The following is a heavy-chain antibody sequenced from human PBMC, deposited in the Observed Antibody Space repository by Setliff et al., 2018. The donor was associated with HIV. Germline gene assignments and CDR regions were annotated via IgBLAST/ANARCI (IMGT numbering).Heavy chain of an antibody. CDR1: GFTFSPYW. CDR2: ITNDGTTT. V-gene: IGHV3-74*01. Sequence: GGSLRLSCVASGFTFSPYWMHWVRQAPGKGLVWVSRITNDGTTTTYADSVKGRFTISRDNSKNMMNLQMNSLKAEDTAVYYCARAYNVYDYRFDSSGYDYWGQGTLVTVSS. J-gene: IGHJ4*02. CDR3: ARAYNVYDYRFDSSGYDY. D-gene: IGHD3-22*01.